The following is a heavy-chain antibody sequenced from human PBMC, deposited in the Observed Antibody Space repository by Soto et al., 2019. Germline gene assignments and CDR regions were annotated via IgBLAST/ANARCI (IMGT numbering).Heavy chain of an antibody. CDR1: GYTFSNYG. V-gene: IGHV1-18*01. CDR3: ARVVPGAEAWFGP. CDR2: ISLYSDVT. D-gene: IGHD2-2*01. J-gene: IGHJ5*02. Sequence: QVQLVQSGGEVKRPGASVKVSCKTSGYTFSNYGITWVRQAPGQPLECLGWISLYSDVTNYAQKFQGRVSMTTDTSTTTAYMELRSLRSDDTAVYYCARVVPGAEAWFGPWGQGTLVTVSS.